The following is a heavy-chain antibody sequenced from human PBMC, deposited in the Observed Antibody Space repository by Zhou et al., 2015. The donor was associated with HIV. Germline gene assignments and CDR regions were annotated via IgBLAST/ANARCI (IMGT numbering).Heavy chain of an antibody. CDR2: INWNSGSL. D-gene: IGHD2-2*01. CDR3: ARSNAFXGSTSCTRHYFYGMDV. J-gene: IGHJ6*02. Sequence: EVQLLESGGGLVQPGRSLRLSCAASGFAFDDYAMHWVRQAPGKGLEWVSGINWNSGSLVYADSVKGRFSISRDNAKNSLYLEMNSLRAEDTALYYCARSNAFXGSTSCTRHYFYGMDVWGQGTTVTVSS. CDR1: GFAFDDYA. V-gene: IGHV3-9*01.